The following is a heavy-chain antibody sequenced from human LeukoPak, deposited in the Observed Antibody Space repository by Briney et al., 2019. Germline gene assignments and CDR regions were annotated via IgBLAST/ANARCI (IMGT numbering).Heavy chain of an antibody. Sequence: PGRSLRLSCAASGFTFSSYGMHWVRQAPGKGLEWVAVISYDGSNKYYADSVKGRFTISRDNAKNSLYLQMNSLRAEDTAVYYCARQGYSYGPNWFDPWGQGTLVTVSS. CDR3: ARQGYSYGPNWFDP. CDR2: ISYDGSNK. J-gene: IGHJ5*02. CDR1: GFTFSSYG. V-gene: IGHV3-30*03. D-gene: IGHD5-18*01.